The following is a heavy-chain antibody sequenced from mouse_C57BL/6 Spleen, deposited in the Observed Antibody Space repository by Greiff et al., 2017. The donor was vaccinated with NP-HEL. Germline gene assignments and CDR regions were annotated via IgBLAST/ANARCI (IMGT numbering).Heavy chain of an antibody. V-gene: IGHV1-80*01. Sequence: QVQLKESGAELVKPGASVKISCKASGYAFSSYWMNWVKQRPGKGLEWIGQIYPGDGDTNYNGKFKGKATLTADKSSSTAYMQLSSLTSEDSAVYFCARYSSYDYDHWYFDVWGTGTTVTVSS. D-gene: IGHD2-4*01. CDR2: IYPGDGDT. CDR1: GYAFSSYW. CDR3: ARYSSYDYDHWYFDV. J-gene: IGHJ1*03.